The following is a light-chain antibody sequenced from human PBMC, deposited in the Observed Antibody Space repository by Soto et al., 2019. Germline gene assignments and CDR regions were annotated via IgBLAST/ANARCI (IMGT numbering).Light chain of an antibody. CDR3: QQYYSSPLT. CDR1: QTVSYSSDNRSC. V-gene: IGKV4-1*01. Sequence: DIVMTQSPDSLAVSLGERATINCKSSQTVSYSSDNRSCLAWYQQKPGQPPKLLVYWASTRESGVPDRFSGSGSGTDFTLTSSSLQAEDVAVYYCQQYYSSPLTFGGGTAVEIK. CDR2: WAS. J-gene: IGKJ4*01.